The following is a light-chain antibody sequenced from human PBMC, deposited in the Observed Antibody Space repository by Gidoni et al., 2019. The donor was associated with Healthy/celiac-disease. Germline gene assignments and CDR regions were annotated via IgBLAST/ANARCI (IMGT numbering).Light chain of an antibody. V-gene: IGKV3-20*01. CDR2: GAS. J-gene: IGKJ1*01. Sequence: EILLTQAPGTLSLSPGDSATLSCRASQSVSSSYLAWYQQKPGQAPRLLIYGASSRATGIPDRFSGSGSGTDFTLTISRLEPEDFAVYYCQQYGSSPRTFGQGTKVEIK. CDR3: QQYGSSPRT. CDR1: QSVSSSY.